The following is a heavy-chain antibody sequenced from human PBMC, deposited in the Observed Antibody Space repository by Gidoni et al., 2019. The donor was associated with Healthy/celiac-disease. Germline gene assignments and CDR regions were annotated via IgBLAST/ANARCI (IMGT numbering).Heavy chain of an antibody. CDR1: GFTFSSKY. CDR3: ARDVEGDYGDNPGDY. Sequence: EVQLVESGGGLIQPGGSLRLPCAASGFTFSSKYMSWVRQAPGKGLEWVSVIYSGGSKYYADSVKGGFTISRDNSKNTRYLQMNSLRAEDTAVYYCARDVEGDYGDNPGDYWGQGTLVTVSS. J-gene: IGHJ4*02. D-gene: IGHD4-17*01. V-gene: IGHV3-53*01. CDR2: IYSGGSK.